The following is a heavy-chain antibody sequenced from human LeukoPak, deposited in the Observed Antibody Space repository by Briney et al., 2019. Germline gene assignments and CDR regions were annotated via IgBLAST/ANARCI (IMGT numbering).Heavy chain of an antibody. CDR2: ISGSGGST. D-gene: IGHD3-3*01. CDR3: AKDQTYYDFWSGPGGMDV. CDR1: GSTFSSYA. Sequence: GGSLRLSCAASGSTFSSYAMSWVRQAPGKGLEWVSAISGSGGSTYYADSVKGRFTISRDNSKNTLYLQMNSLRAEDTAVYYCAKDQTYYDFWSGPGGMDVWGQGTTVTVSS. J-gene: IGHJ6*02. V-gene: IGHV3-23*01.